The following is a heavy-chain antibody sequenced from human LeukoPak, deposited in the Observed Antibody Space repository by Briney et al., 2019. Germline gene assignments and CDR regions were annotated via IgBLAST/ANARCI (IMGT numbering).Heavy chain of an antibody. V-gene: IGHV3-11*04. CDR2: ISNSGTTR. CDR3: ARDQTGITVAATGWFDP. J-gene: IGHJ5*02. CDR1: GFTFSDYY. Sequence: GGSLRLSCAASGFTFSDYYMSWIRQAPGRGLEWVSYISNSGTTRYYADSVKGRVTISRVNAKNSLYLQMNSLRAEDTAVYYCARDQTGITVAATGWFDPWGQRTLVTVSS. D-gene: IGHD6-19*01.